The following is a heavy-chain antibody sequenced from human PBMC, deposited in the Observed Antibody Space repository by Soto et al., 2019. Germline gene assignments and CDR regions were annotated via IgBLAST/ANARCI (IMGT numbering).Heavy chain of an antibody. Sequence: GGSLRLSCAASGFTFSDYYMSWIRQAPGKVLEWVSYISSSSSYIYYADSVKGRFTISRDNAKNSLYLQMNSLRAEDKAVYYCARDEIVVVPAPNYFDYWGQGTLVTVSS. CDR1: GFTFSDYY. V-gene: IGHV3-11*06. D-gene: IGHD2-2*01. J-gene: IGHJ4*02. CDR3: ARDEIVVVPAPNYFDY. CDR2: ISSSSSYI.